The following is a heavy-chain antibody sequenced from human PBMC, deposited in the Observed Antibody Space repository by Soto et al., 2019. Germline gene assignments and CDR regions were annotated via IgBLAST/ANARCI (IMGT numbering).Heavy chain of an antibody. D-gene: IGHD6-6*01. Sequence: ASVKVSCKASGYTFTSYAMHWVRQAPGQRLEWMGWINAGNGNTKYSQKFQGRVTITTDESTSTAYMELSSLRSEDTAVYYCARESNYGMDVWGQGTTVTVSS. CDR3: ARESNYGMDV. J-gene: IGHJ6*02. V-gene: IGHV1-3*01. CDR1: GYTFTSYA. CDR2: INAGNGNT.